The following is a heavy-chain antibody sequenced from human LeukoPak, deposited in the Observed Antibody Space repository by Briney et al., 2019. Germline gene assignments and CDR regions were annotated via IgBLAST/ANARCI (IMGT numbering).Heavy chain of an antibody. D-gene: IGHD5-18*01. CDR1: GYTFTSYY. J-gene: IGHJ6*03. V-gene: IGHV1-46*01. Sequence: ASVKVSCKASGYTFTSYYMHWVRQAPGQGFEWMGLINPSGGRTTYAQKFQGRVTLTRDMSTSTVYMELSSLRSEDTAVYYCARGGDIHLWINYYYYMDVWGKGTTVTVSS. CDR3: ARGGDIHLWINYYYYMDV. CDR2: INPSGGRT.